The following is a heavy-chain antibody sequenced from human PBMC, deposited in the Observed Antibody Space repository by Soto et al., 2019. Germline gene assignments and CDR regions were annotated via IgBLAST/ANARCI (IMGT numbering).Heavy chain of an antibody. CDR2: VIPVFNTS. V-gene: IGHV1-69*01. CDR1: GGAFGRYS. CDR3: ARGDEMTAVTIFEY. D-gene: IGHD4-17*01. Sequence: QVQLEQSGPEVKRPGTSVKVSCKASGGAFGRYSVSWVRQAPGQGLEWIGGVIPVFNTSNYSLKFQGRVAIFADLSTSSVFMELRSLRSEDTALYCCARGDEMTAVTIFEYWGQGTLVTVSS. J-gene: IGHJ4*02.